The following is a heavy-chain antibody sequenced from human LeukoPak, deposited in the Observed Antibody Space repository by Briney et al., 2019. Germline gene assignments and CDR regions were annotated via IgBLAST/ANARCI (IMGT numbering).Heavy chain of an antibody. Sequence: GGSLRLSCAASGFTFSSYWMSWVRQAPGKGLEWVANIKQDGSEKYYVDSVKGRFTISRDNAKNSLYLQMNSLRTEDTALYYCAKDVGSSWYFDYWGQGTLVTVSS. J-gene: IGHJ4*02. V-gene: IGHV3-7*03. CDR2: IKQDGSEK. CDR3: AKDVGSSWYFDY. CDR1: GFTFSSYW. D-gene: IGHD6-13*01.